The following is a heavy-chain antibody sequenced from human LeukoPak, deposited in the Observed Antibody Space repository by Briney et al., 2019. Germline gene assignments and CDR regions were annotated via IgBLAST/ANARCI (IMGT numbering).Heavy chain of an antibody. CDR1: GDSISSRTYY. V-gene: IGHV4-31*03. CDR2: IYYNGNT. D-gene: IGHD3-22*01. CDR3: VRNFDSYNAFDI. J-gene: IGHJ3*02. Sequence: PSETLSLTCTVSGDSISSRTYYWGWIRQPPGKGLEWIGYIYYNGNTYYNPSLKSRLTISGDTSKNQFSLKLSSVTAADTAVYYCVRNFDSYNAFDIWGQGTMVTVSS.